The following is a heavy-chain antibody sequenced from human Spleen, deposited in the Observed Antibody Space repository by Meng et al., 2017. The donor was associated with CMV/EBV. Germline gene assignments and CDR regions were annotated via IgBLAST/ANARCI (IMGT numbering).Heavy chain of an antibody. V-gene: IGHV3-11*01. CDR1: GFTFSDHY. D-gene: IGHD2-8*01. CDR2: ISSSGSTI. Sequence: GGSLRLSCAASGFTFSDHYMSWIRQPPGKGLEWVSYISSSGSTIYYADSVKGRFTISRDNGKNSLYLQMNSLRAEDTALYYCAKGRSMLNTYYFDYWGQGTLVTVSS. J-gene: IGHJ4*02. CDR3: AKGRSMLNTYYFDY.